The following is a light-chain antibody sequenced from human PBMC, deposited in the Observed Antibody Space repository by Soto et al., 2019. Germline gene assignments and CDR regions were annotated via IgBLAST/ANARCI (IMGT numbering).Light chain of an antibody. Sequence: EIVLTQSPATLSLSPGERATLSCRASQSVSSHLAWYQQKPGQSPRLLIYDASNRAPGNPARFSGSGSGTDFTLTISSLETEDFAFYFCQQRSHWPTFGQGTKVEIK. CDR3: QQRSHWPT. V-gene: IGKV3-11*01. J-gene: IGKJ1*01. CDR1: QSVSSH. CDR2: DAS.